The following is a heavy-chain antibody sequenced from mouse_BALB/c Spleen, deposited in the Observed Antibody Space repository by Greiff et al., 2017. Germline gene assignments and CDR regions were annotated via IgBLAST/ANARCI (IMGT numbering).Heavy chain of an antibody. CDR2: INPYNDGT. D-gene: IGHD1-1*01. Sequence: VQLKQSGPELVKPGASVKMSCKASGYTFTSYVMHWVKQKPGQGLEWIGYINPYNDGTKYNEKFKGKATLTSDKSSSTAYMELSSLTSEDSAVHYCARAYGRGAMDYWGQGTSVTVSS. CDR3: ARAYGRGAMDY. CDR1: GYTFTSYV. J-gene: IGHJ4*01. V-gene: IGHV1-14*01.